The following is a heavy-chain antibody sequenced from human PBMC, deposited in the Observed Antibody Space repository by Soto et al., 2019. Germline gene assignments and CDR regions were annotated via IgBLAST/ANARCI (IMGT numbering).Heavy chain of an antibody. CDR1: GFTFSSYG. CDR2: SSATGAGT. CDR3: AKDRRAGGNYGFYSDF. V-gene: IGHV3-23*01. Sequence: EVQLLESGGGLVQPGGSLRLSCAASGFTFSSYGMTWVRQAPGKGLEWVSFSSATGAGTYYADSVKGRFTISRDNSKKTLYLQMTSLRADATAVYYCAKDRRAGGNYGFYSDFWGQGALVIVSS. D-gene: IGHD1-7*01. J-gene: IGHJ4*02.